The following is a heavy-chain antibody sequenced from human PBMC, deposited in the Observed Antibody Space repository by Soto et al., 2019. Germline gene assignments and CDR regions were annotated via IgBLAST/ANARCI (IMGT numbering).Heavy chain of an antibody. Sequence: SETLSLTCAVYGGSFSGYYWSWIRQPPGKGLEWIGEINHSGSTNYNPSLKSRVTISVDTSKNQFSLKLSSVTAADTAVYYCARGRRYSSSSARFDPWGQGTLVTVSS. D-gene: IGHD6-6*01. CDR1: GGSFSGYY. CDR3: ARGRRYSSSSARFDP. CDR2: INHSGST. J-gene: IGHJ5*02. V-gene: IGHV4-34*01.